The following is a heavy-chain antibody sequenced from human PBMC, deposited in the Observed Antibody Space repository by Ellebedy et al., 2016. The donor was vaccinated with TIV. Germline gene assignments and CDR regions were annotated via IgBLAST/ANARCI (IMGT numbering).Heavy chain of an antibody. J-gene: IGHJ4*02. Sequence: GSLRLSCTVSGGSISGYYWSWIRQPPGKGLEWIGYIYHSGRTDYNPSLKSPVTISIYTSKNQFSLRIRSVTAADTAVYYCARLVAVAGSVGYFDYWGQGTLVTVSS. CDR3: ARLVAVAGSVGYFDY. D-gene: IGHD6-19*01. CDR1: GGSISGYY. V-gene: IGHV4-59*08. CDR2: IYHSGRT.